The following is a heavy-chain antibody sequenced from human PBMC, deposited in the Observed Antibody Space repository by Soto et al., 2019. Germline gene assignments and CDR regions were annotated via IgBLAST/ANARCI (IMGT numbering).Heavy chain of an antibody. Sequence: QLQLVQSGAEVKKPGSSVKVSCKASGGTFSSYAISWVRQAPGQGLEWMGGIIPIFGTANYAQKFQGRVTITADESTSTAYMELSSLRSEDTAVYYCARGVTMVRGPYYYYGMDVWGQGTTVTVSS. D-gene: IGHD3-10*01. CDR1: GGTFSSYA. V-gene: IGHV1-69*01. CDR3: ARGVTMVRGPYYYYGMDV. J-gene: IGHJ6*02. CDR2: IIPIFGTA.